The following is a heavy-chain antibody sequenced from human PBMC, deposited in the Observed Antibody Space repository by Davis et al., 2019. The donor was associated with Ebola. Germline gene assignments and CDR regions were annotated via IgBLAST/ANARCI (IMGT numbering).Heavy chain of an antibody. J-gene: IGHJ3*02. Sequence: GVLKISCAASGFTFSSYSMNWVRQAPGKGLEWVSSISSSSSYIYYGDSVKGRFTISRDNAKNSLYLQMNSLRAEDTAVYYCARDRSGGSFDIWGQGTMVTVSS. CDR1: GFTFSSYS. D-gene: IGHD2-15*01. CDR3: ARDRSGGSFDI. CDR2: ISSSSSYI. V-gene: IGHV3-21*01.